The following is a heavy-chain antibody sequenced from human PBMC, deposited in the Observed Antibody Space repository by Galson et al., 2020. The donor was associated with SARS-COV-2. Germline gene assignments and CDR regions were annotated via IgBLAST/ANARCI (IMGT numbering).Heavy chain of an antibody. Sequence: GESLKISCAASGFTLSDYWMHWVRQVPGKGLLWVSRINRDGSDTLYADSVKGRLTISRDNAKNTLYLQLNSLRAEETAVFYCARETPRRGEYFFDLWGRGTLVTVSS. J-gene: IGHJ2*01. CDR3: ARETPRRGEYFFDL. CDR2: INRDGSDT. D-gene: IGHD3-10*01. V-gene: IGHV3-74*01. CDR1: GFTLSDYW.